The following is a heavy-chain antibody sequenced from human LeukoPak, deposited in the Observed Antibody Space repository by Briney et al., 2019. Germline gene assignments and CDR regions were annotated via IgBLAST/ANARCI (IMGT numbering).Heavy chain of an antibody. V-gene: IGHV3-30*02. CDR3: AKDAYYYDSSGYFPDY. CDR1: GFTFSSYG. J-gene: IGHJ4*02. D-gene: IGHD3-22*01. Sequence: GGSLRLSCAASGFTFSSYGMHWVRQAPGKGLEWVAFIRYDGSNKYCADSVKGRFTISRDNSKNTLYLQMNSLRAEDTAVYYCAKDAYYYDSSGYFPDYWGQGTLVTVSS. CDR2: IRYDGSNK.